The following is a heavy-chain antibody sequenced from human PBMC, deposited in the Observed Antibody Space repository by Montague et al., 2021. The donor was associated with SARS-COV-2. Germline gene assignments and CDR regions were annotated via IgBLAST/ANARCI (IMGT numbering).Heavy chain of an antibody. CDR2: IYYSGST. CDR3: ARPKRGGVVVAGEYYFDY. J-gene: IGHJ4*02. V-gene: IGHV4-39*01. CDR1: GGSISSSSYY. Sequence: SETLSLTCTVSGGSISSSSYYWGWIRQPPGKGLEWIGSIYYSGSTYYNPSLKSRVTISVDTSKNQFSLKLSSVTAADTAVYYCARPKRGGVVVAGEYYFDYWGQGTLVTVSS. D-gene: IGHD6-19*01.